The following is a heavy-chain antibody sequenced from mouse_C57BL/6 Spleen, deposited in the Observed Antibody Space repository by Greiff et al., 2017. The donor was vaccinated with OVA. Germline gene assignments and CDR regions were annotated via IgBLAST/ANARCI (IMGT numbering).Heavy chain of an antibody. Sequence: EVKLVESGGDLVKPGGSLKLSCAASGFTFSSYGMSWVRQTPDKRLECVATISSGGSYTYYPDSVKGRFTISRDNAKNTLYLQMSSLKSEDTAMYYCARQTTDWYFDVWGTGTTVTVSS. CDR1: GFTFSSYG. CDR3: ARQTTDWYFDV. V-gene: IGHV5-6*02. J-gene: IGHJ1*03. D-gene: IGHD1-1*01. CDR2: ISSGGSYT.